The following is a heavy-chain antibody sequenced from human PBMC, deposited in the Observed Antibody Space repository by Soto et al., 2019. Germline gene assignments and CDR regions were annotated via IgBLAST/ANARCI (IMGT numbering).Heavy chain of an antibody. J-gene: IGHJ3*02. CDR3: ARGDYYDFDAFDI. CDR2: ISSSGGST. CDR1: GFTFSSNA. Sequence: GGSLRLSCAASGFTFSSNAMSWVRQAPGKGLEWVSGISSSGGSTYYADSVKGRFTISRDNSKNMLYLQMNNLRAEDTAVYYCARGDYYDFDAFDIWGQGTMVTVSS. V-gene: IGHV3-23*01. D-gene: IGHD3-22*01.